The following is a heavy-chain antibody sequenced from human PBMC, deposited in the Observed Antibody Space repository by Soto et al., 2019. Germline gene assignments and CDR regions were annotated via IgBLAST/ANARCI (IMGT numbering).Heavy chain of an antibody. J-gene: IGHJ5*02. CDR2: ISAYNGNT. CDR1: GYTFTSYG. Sequence: QVQLVQSGAEVKKPGASVKVSCKASGYTFTSYGISWVRQAPGQGLEWMGWISAYNGNTNYAQKLQGRVTMTTDTSTSTAYMELMSLRSDDTAVYYCARDEGYKWNYGGSWFDPWGQGTLVTVSS. D-gene: IGHD1-7*01. CDR3: ARDEGYKWNYGGSWFDP. V-gene: IGHV1-18*01.